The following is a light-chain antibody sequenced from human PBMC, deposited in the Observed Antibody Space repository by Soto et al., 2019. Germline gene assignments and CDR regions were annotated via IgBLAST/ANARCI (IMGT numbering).Light chain of an antibody. V-gene: IGLV2-8*01. CDR2: EVT. CDR1: SSDIGAYNF. J-gene: IGLJ1*01. Sequence: QSALTQPPSASGSPGQSVTISCTGTSSDIGAYNFVSWYQQHPGKAPKLIISEVTQRPSGVPDRFSGSKSGNTASLTVSGLQADDEDEYYCSSYSGSNIFYVFGTGTKLTVL. CDR3: SSYSGSNIFYV.